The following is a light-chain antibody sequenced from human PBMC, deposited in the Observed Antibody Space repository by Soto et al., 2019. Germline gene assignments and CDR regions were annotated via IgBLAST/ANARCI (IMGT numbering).Light chain of an antibody. CDR2: GAS. CDR3: QQYGSSPPYT. CDR1: HSVSSTY. V-gene: IGKV3-20*01. J-gene: IGKJ2*01. Sequence: PGERATLSCRASHSVSSTYLAWYQQKPGQAPRLLIYGASSRATGIPDRFSGSGSGTDFTLTISRLEPEDFAVYYCQQYGSSPPYTFGQGTKLEIK.